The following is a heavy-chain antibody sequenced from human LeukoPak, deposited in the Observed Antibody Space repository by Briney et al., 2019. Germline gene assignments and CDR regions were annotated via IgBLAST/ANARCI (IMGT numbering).Heavy chain of an antibody. D-gene: IGHD6-19*01. V-gene: IGHV2-5*01. Sequence: ESSPTLVKPTQTLTATCTFSGFSVSTTGGGVGWIRQPPGKALEWLALIYWNDDKRYSPSLKSRLTITKDTSKNQVVLTMTNMDPVDTATYYCSARMYSGLPDVFDIWGQGTMVTVSS. CDR3: SARMYSGLPDVFDI. CDR2: IYWNDDK. J-gene: IGHJ3*02. CDR1: GFSVSTTGGG.